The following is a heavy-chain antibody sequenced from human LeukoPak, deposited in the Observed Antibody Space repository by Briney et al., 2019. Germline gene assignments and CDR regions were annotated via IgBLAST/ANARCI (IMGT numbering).Heavy chain of an antibody. CDR1: GFTFSTYG. CDR2: ISSDGSIT. J-gene: IGHJ4*02. CDR3: ARHLNYYLDY. V-gene: IGHV3-74*01. Sequence: GGSLRLSCAASGFTFSTYGMTWVRQAPGKGLVWVSRISSDGSITGYADSVKGRFTISRDNAKNTLYLQMNSLRAEDTAVYYCARHLNYYLDYWGQGTLVTVSS. D-gene: IGHD3-10*01.